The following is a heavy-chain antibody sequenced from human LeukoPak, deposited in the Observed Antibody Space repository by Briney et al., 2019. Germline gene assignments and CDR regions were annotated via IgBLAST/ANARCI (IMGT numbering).Heavy chain of an antibody. V-gene: IGHV4-4*07. J-gene: IGHJ5*02. Sequence: PSETLSLTCTVSGGSISSYYWSWIRQPAGKGLEWIVRIYTSGSTNYNPSLKSRVTMSVDTSKNQFSLKLSSVTAADTAVYYCARDRPVTGYCSSTSCYLRAFWFDPWGQGTLVTVSS. CDR2: IYTSGST. D-gene: IGHD2-2*01. CDR3: ARDRPVTGYCSSTSCYLRAFWFDP. CDR1: GGSISSYY.